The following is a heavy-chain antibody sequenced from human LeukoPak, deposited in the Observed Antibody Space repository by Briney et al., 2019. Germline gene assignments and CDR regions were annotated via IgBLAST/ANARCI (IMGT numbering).Heavy chain of an antibody. J-gene: IGHJ4*02. CDR2: IKQDGSEK. Sequence: PGGSLRLSCAASGFTFGSYWVSWVRQAPGKGLEWVANIKQDGSEKYYVDSVKGRFTISRDNAKNSLYLQMNSLRAEDTAVYYCARGGGSPGYWGQGTLVTVSS. CDR3: ARGGGSPGY. CDR1: GFTFGSYW. V-gene: IGHV3-7*01. D-gene: IGHD3-16*01.